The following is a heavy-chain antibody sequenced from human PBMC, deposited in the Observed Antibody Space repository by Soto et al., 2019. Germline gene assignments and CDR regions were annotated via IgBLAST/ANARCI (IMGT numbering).Heavy chain of an antibody. CDR2: IYYSGST. D-gene: IGHD7-27*01. J-gene: IGHJ2*01. CDR3: ARLYLGDDWYFDL. CDR1: GGSISSGGYY. V-gene: IGHV4-31*03. Sequence: SETLSLTCTVSGGSISSGGYYWSWIRQHPGKVLEWIGYIYYSGSTYYNPSLKSRVTIXXXXSXNXFXLXXXSVTXADTALYYCARLYLGDDWYFDLWGRGTLVTVSS.